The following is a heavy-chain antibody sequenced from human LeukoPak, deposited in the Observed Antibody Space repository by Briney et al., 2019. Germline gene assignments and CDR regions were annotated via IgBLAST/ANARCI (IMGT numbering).Heavy chain of an antibody. V-gene: IGHV3-23*01. CDR3: AKGGSGYDF. CDR2: ISGSGGST. D-gene: IGHD5-12*01. J-gene: IGHJ4*02. CDR1: GFTFSSYA. Sequence: GGSLRLSCAASGFTFSSYAMSWVRQAPGKGLEWVSAISGSGGSTYYADSVKGRFTISRDSAKNSLYLQMNSLRAEDTALYYCAKGGSGYDFGGQGTLVTVSS.